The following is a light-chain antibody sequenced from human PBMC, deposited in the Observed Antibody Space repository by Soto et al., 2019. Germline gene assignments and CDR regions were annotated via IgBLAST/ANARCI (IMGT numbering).Light chain of an antibody. J-gene: IGKJ1*01. CDR3: QQFNSYPWT. Sequence: DIQMTQSPPTLSASVGDRVTITCRASQSIGSWLAWYQQKPGKAPNLLIYKAPSLESGVPSRFSGSGSGTEFTVTISSLQPEDFATYYCQQFNSYPWTFGQGTKV. V-gene: IGKV1-5*03. CDR2: KAP. CDR1: QSIGSW.